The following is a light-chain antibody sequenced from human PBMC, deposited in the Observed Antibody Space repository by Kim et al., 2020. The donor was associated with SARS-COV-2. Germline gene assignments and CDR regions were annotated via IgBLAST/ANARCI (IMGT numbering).Light chain of an antibody. CDR3: QQYNDYPLT. J-gene: IGKJ4*01. V-gene: IGKV1-5*01. Sequence: ASVGDSVTITCRASHSSSRWLAWYQQKPGEAPKFLIYGASSLESGVPSRFSGSGSGTEFTLTISSLQPDDFATYYCQQYNDYPLTFGRGTEVEIK. CDR2: GAS. CDR1: HSSSRW.